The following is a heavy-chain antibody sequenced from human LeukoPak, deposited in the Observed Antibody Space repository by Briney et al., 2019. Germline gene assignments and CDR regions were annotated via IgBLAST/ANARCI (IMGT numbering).Heavy chain of an antibody. J-gene: IGHJ4*02. CDR1: GYTFTSYD. V-gene: IGHV1-8*03. D-gene: IGHD4-23*01. CDR2: MNPNSANT. CDR3: ARRWSYYFDY. Sequence: ASVKVSCKASGYTFTSYDINWVRQATGQGLEWMGWMNPNSANTGYEQKFQGRVTITRNTSIGTAYMELSSLRSEDTAVYYCARRWSYYFDYWGQGTLVTVSS.